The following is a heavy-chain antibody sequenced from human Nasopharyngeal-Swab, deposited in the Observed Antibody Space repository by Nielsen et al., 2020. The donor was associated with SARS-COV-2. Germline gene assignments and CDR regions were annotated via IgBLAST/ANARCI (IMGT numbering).Heavy chain of an antibody. Sequence: ASVKVSCKASGYTFTSYAMHWVRQAPGQRLEWMGWINAGNGNTKYSQKFQGRVTITRDTSASTAYMELSSLRSEDTAAYYCARGLDYGDYAFDYWGQGTLVTVSS. CDR3: ARGLDYGDYAFDY. V-gene: IGHV1-3*01. CDR2: INAGNGNT. J-gene: IGHJ4*02. D-gene: IGHD4-17*01. CDR1: GYTFTSYA.